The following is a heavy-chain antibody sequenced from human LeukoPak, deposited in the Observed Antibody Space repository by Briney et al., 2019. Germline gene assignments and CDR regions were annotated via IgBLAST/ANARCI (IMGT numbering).Heavy chain of an antibody. V-gene: IGHV1-46*01. Sequence: ASVKVSCKASGYTFTSYYMHWVRQAPGQGLEWMGIINPSGGSTSYAQKFQGRVTMTRDTSTSTVYMELSGLRSEDTAVYYCARDNSVEDTAWWFDPWGQGTLVTVSS. J-gene: IGHJ5*02. D-gene: IGHD4-23*01. CDR3: ARDNSVEDTAWWFDP. CDR2: INPSGGST. CDR1: GYTFTSYY.